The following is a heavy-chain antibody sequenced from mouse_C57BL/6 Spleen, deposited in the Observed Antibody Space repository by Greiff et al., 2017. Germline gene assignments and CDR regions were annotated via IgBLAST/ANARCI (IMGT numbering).Heavy chain of an antibody. V-gene: IGHV1-42*01. Sequence: EVQVVESGPELVKPGASVKISCKASGYSFTGYYMNWVKQSPEKSLEWIGEINPSTGGTTYNQKFKAKATLTVDKSSSTAYMQLKSLTSEDSAVYYCARGSNWDGRYFDVWGTGTTVTVSS. CDR3: ARGSNWDGRYFDV. CDR1: GYSFTGYY. D-gene: IGHD4-1*01. CDR2: INPSTGGT. J-gene: IGHJ1*03.